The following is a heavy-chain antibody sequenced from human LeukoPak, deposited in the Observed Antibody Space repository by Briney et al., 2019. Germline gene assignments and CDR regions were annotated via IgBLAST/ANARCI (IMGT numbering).Heavy chain of an antibody. V-gene: IGHV4-59*12. Sequence: PSETLSLTCTVSGGSISSYYWSWIRQPPGKGLEWIGYIYYSGSTNYNPSLKSRVIISVDTSKRQFFLKLRSVTAADTAVYYCARGPGYEILTGSFNYYYMDVWGKGTTVTVSS. CDR3: ARGPGYEILTGSFNYYYMDV. CDR1: GGSISSYY. CDR2: IYYSGST. J-gene: IGHJ6*03. D-gene: IGHD3-9*01.